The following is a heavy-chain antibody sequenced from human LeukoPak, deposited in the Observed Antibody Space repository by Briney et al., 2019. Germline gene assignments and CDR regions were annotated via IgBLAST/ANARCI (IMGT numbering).Heavy chain of an antibody. CDR1: GGSFSGYY. Sequence: SETLSLTCAVYGGSFSGYYWSWIRQPPGKGLEWIGSIYHSGSTYYNPSLKSRVTISVDTSKNQFSLKLSSVTAADTAVYYCARDSSGDYEHWGQGTLVTVSS. CDR3: ARDSSGDYEH. D-gene: IGHD4-17*01. V-gene: IGHV4-34*01. J-gene: IGHJ1*01. CDR2: IYHSGST.